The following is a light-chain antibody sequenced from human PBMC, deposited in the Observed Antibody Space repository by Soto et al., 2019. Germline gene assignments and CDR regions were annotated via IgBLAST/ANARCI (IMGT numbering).Light chain of an antibody. V-gene: IGKV1-33*01. CDR2: DAS. CDR3: QHYDNLPPYT. CDR1: QDINNY. J-gene: IGKJ2*01. Sequence: DIQMTQSPSSLSASIGDRVTITCQASQDINNYLNWYQHKPGKAPKLLIYDASNLETGVDLRFSGRGSGTHFSFTISSLQPEDIATYYCQHYDNLPPYTFGQGTNLEI.